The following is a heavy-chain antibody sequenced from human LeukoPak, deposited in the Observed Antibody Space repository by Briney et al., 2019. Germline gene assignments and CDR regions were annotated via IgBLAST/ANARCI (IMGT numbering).Heavy chain of an antibody. D-gene: IGHD3-10*01. Sequence: GASVKVSCKASGYTFTNYGISWVRQAPGQGLEWMGWISIYNGNTDYAQKLRGRVTMTTDTSTSTAYMELRSLRSEDTAVYYCAREVRGSIFDYWGQGTLVTVSS. CDR1: GYTFTNYG. V-gene: IGHV1-18*01. J-gene: IGHJ4*02. CDR2: ISIYNGNT. CDR3: AREVRGSIFDY.